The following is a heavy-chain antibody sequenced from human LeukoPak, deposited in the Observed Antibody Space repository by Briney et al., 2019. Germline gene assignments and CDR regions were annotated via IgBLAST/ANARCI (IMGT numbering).Heavy chain of an antibody. V-gene: IGHV3-30-3*01. CDR3: ARDRQWLVRGYFDY. Sequence: PGGSLRLSCAASGFTFSNFAMHWVRQAPGKGLEWVAVISYDGSNKYYADSVKGRFTISRDNSKNTLYLQMNSLRAEDTAVYYCARDRQWLVRGYFDYWGQGTLVTVSS. CDR1: GFTFSNFA. J-gene: IGHJ4*02. D-gene: IGHD6-19*01. CDR2: ISYDGSNK.